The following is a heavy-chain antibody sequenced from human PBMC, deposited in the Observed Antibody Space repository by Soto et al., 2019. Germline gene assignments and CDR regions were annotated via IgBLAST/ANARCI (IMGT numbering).Heavy chain of an antibody. V-gene: IGHV1-3*01. CDR2: INAGNGNT. CDR3: ARGQASGSRAGLGMDV. Sequence: ASVKVSCKASGYTFTSYAMHWVRQAPGQRLEWMGWINAGNGNTKYSQKFQGRVTITRDTSASTAYMELSSLRSDDTAVYYCARGQASGSRAGLGMDVWGQGTTVTVSS. J-gene: IGHJ6*02. CDR1: GYTFTSYA. D-gene: IGHD3-10*01.